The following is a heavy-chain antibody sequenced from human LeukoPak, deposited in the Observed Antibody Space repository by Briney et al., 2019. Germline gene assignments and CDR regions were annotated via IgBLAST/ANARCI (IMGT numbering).Heavy chain of an antibody. D-gene: IGHD4-23*01. CDR3: AREEGDYGGNLGYY. Sequence: ASVKVSCKASGYTFSSYDINWARQAPGQGLEWMGWINPNSGGTNYAQKFQGRVTMTRDTSISTAYMELSRLRPDDTAVYYCAREEGDYGGNLGYYWGQGTLVTVSS. CDR1: GYTFSSYD. V-gene: IGHV1-2*02. J-gene: IGHJ4*02. CDR2: INPNSGGT.